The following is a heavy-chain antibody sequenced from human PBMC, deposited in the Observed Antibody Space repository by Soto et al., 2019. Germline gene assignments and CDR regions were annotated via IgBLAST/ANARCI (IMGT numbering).Heavy chain of an antibody. CDR3: ARGGSLWFGELSAYYYGMDV. V-gene: IGHV1-3*01. Sequence: ASVKVSCKASGYTFKSYAIHWVRQAPGQRLEWMGWINAGNGNTKYSQKFQGRVTFTRDTSASTAYMELSSLRSEDTAVYYCARGGSLWFGELSAYYYGMDVWDQGNTVTVS. CDR2: INAGNGNT. CDR1: GYTFKSYA. J-gene: IGHJ6*02. D-gene: IGHD3-10*01.